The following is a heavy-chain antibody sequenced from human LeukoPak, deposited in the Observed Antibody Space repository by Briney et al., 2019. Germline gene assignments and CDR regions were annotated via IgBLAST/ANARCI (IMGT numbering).Heavy chain of an antibody. Sequence: PSETLSLTCTVSGGSISSSSYYWGWIRQPPGKGLEWIGSIYYSGSTYYNPSLKSRVTISVDTSKNQFSLKLSSVTAADTAVYYCARGIAVAGKRFDYWGQGTLVTVSS. CDR1: GGSISSSSYY. J-gene: IGHJ4*02. CDR3: ARGIAVAGKRFDY. CDR2: IYYSGST. D-gene: IGHD6-19*01. V-gene: IGHV4-39*07.